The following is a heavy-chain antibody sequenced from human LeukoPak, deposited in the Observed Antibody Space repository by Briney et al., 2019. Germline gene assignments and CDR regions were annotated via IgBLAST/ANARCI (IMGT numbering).Heavy chain of an antibody. J-gene: IGHJ6*03. D-gene: IGHD3-9*01. CDR3: ARGQSLRYFDWLSPSYYYYMDV. CDR1: GFTFSTFA. CDR2: ISSSSSYI. Sequence: GGSLRLSCEASGFTFSTFAMIWVRQAPGKGLEWVSSISSSSSYIYYADSVKGRFTISRDNAKNSLYLQMNSLRAEDTAVYYCARGQSLRYFDWLSPSYYYYMDVWGKGTTVTVSS. V-gene: IGHV3-21*01.